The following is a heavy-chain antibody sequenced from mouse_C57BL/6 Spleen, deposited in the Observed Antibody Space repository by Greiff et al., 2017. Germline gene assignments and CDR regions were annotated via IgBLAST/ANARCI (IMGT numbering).Heavy chain of an antibody. D-gene: IGHD3-2*02. Sequence: VQLQQPGAELVMPGASVKLSCKASGYTFTSYWMHWVKQRPGQGLEWIGEIDPSDSYTTYNQKFKGKSTLTVDKSSSTAYMQLSSLTSEDSAVDDCARSGQASCAMDYGGQGTSVTGSS. CDR2: IDPSDSYT. J-gene: IGHJ4*01. CDR3: ARSGQASCAMDY. V-gene: IGHV1-69*01. CDR1: GYTFTSYW.